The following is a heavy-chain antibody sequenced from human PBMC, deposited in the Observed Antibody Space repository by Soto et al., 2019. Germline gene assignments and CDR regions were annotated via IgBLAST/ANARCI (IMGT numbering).Heavy chain of an antibody. V-gene: IGHV3-23*01. CDR3: AKDFYSNYETISGSFDY. CDR1: GFTFSSYA. Sequence: AGGSLRLSCAASGFTFSSYAMSWVRQAPGKGLEWVSAISGSGGSTYYADSVKGRFTISRDNSKNTLYLQMNSLRAEDTAVYYCAKDFYSNYETISGSFDYWGQGTLVTVSS. D-gene: IGHD4-4*01. J-gene: IGHJ4*02. CDR2: ISGSGGST.